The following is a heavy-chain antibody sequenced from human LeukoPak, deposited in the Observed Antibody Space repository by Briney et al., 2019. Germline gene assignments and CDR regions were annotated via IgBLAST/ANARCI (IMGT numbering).Heavy chain of an antibody. Sequence: SETLSLTCTVSGGSISSGSYYWSWIRQPAGKGLEWIGRIYTSGSTNYNPSLKSRVTISVDTSKNQFSLKLSSVTAADTAVYYCARSQDDSSGLLVWGQGTLVTVSS. D-gene: IGHD3-22*01. CDR2: IYTSGST. V-gene: IGHV4-61*02. J-gene: IGHJ4*02. CDR1: GGSISSGSYY. CDR3: ARSQDDSSGLLV.